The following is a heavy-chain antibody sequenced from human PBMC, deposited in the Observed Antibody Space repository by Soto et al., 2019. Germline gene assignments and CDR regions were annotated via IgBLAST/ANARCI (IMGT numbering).Heavy chain of an antibody. CDR3: ARDHLNGGTRRGMDV. J-gene: IGHJ6*02. D-gene: IGHD2-8*01. Sequence: PSETLSLTCTVSGGSISSYYWSWIRQPAGKGLEWTGRIYTRGSTNYNPSLKSRVTMSVDASKNQFSLELSSVTAADTAVYYCARDHLNGGTRRGMDVWGQGTTVTVAS. CDR1: GGSISSYY. CDR2: IYTRGST. V-gene: IGHV4-4*07.